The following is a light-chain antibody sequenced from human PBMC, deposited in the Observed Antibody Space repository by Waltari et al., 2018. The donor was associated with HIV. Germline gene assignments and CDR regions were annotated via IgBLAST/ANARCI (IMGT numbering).Light chain of an antibody. Sequence: DIQMTQSPSTLSASVGDRVTITCRASQSISSWLAWYQQKPGKAPKRLIYKASSLESGVPSRFSGSGSETEFTLTISSLQPDDFATYYCQQYNSWTWTFGQGTKVEIK. J-gene: IGKJ1*01. CDR3: QQYNSWTWT. V-gene: IGKV1-5*03. CDR1: QSISSW. CDR2: KAS.